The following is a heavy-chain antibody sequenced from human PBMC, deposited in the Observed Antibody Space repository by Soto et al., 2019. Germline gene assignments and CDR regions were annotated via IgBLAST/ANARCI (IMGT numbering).Heavy chain of an antibody. Sequence: GESLKISCNGSGYSFTCYWITWVRQKPWKGLEWMGRIDPSDSQTYYSPSFRGHVTISVTKSITTVFLQWSSLRASDTAMYYCARQIYDSDTGPNFQYYFDSWGQGTPVTVSS. J-gene: IGHJ4*02. CDR1: GYSFTCYW. CDR3: ARQIYDSDTGPNFQYYFDS. D-gene: IGHD3-22*01. V-gene: IGHV5-10-1*01. CDR2: IDPSDSQT.